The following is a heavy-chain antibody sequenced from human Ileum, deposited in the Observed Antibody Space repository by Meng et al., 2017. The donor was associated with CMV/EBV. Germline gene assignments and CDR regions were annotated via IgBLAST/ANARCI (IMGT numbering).Heavy chain of an antibody. CDR3: TRDLGTSSSGV. CDR2: VYYNGRT. V-gene: IGHV4-59*01. D-gene: IGHD6-6*01. CDR1: GGSINNYY. J-gene: IGHJ4*02. Sequence: QVQLPWSVPGICKPSETMSLPCTVSGGSINNYYWSWIRQPPGKGLEWIGYVYYNGRTEYTPSLKSRISISVDTSKNQFSLKLNSVTTADTAMYYCTRDLGTSSSGVWGQGTLVTVSS.